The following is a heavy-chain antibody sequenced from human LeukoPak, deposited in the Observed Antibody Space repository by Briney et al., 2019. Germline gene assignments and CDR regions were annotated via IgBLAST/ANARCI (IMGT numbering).Heavy chain of an antibody. V-gene: IGHV4-61*02. J-gene: IGHJ4*02. CDR1: GGSISSGSYY. D-gene: IGHD3-3*01. CDR3: AREDFWSGYYSGSSFPL. CDR2: IYTSGST. Sequence: SQTLSLTCTVSGGSISSGSYYWSWIRQPAGKGLEWIGRIYTSGSTNYNPSLKSRVTISVDTSKNQFSLKLSSVTAADTAVYYCAREDFWSGYYSGSSFPLWGQGTLVTVSS.